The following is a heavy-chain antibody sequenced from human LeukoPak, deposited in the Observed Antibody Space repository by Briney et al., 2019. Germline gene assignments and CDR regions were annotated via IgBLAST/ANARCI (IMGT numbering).Heavy chain of an antibody. D-gene: IGHD6-19*01. CDR1: GLTFSNYG. V-gene: IGHV3-30*02. CDR3: AKGGIAVAGYFDY. CDR2: IRYDGSNK. J-gene: IGHJ4*02. Sequence: GGSLRLSCAAAGLTFSNYGIHSVRQAPGKGLEWVAFIRYDGSNKYYAYSVKGRFTISRDNSKNTLYLQMNSLRAEDTAVYYCAKGGIAVAGYFDYWGQGTLVTVSS.